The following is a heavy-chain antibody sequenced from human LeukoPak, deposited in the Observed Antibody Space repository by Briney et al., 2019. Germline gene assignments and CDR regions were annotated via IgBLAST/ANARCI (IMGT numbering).Heavy chain of an antibody. CDR2: FDPEDGET. V-gene: IGHV1-24*01. J-gene: IGHJ4*02. Sequence: ASVTVSCKVSGYTLTELSMHWVRQAPGKGLEWMGGFDPEDGETIYAQKFQGRVTMTEDTSTDTAYMELSSLRSEDTAVYYCATDPGGSGSYYSLDYWGQGTLVTVSS. D-gene: IGHD3-10*01. CDR3: ATDPGGSGSYYSLDY. CDR1: GYTLTELS.